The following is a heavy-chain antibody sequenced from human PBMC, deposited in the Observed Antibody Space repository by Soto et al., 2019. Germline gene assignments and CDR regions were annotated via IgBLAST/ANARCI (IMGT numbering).Heavy chain of an antibody. D-gene: IGHD3-3*01. CDR2: IKQDGSEK. J-gene: IGHJ6*02. V-gene: IGHV3-7*01. CDR3: ARDRYSYYDFWSGSLPYYYYGMEV. CDR1: GFTFSSYW. Sequence: GGSLRLSCAASGFTFSSYWMSWVRQAPGKGLEWVANIKQDGSEKYYVDSVKGRFTISRDNAKNSLYLQMNSLRAEDTAVYYCARDRYSYYDFWSGSLPYYYYGMEVWGQGPTVTVSS.